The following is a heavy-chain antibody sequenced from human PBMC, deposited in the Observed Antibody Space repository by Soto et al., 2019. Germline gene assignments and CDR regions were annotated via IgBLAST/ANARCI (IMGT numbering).Heavy chain of an antibody. J-gene: IGHJ5*02. Sequence: QVQLVESGGGLVKPGGSLRLSCAASGFTFSDYYMSWIRQAPGKGLEWVSDISSSSSYTNYADSVKGRFTISRDNAKNSLYLQMNSLRAEDTAVYYCARAPNAYCGGDCYGWFDPWGQGTLVTVSS. CDR2: ISSSSSYT. D-gene: IGHD2-21*02. V-gene: IGHV3-11*06. CDR3: ARAPNAYCGGDCYGWFDP. CDR1: GFTFSDYY.